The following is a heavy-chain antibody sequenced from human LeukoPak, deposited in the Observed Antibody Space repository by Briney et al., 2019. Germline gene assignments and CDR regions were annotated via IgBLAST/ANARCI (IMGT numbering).Heavy chain of an antibody. Sequence: PGGSLRLSCAASGFTFSTYWMSWVRQAPGKGLEWVANIKQDGSEKYYVDSVKGRFTISRDNAKNSLYLQMNSLRAEDTAVYYCARVFSTSCYRYWGQGTLVTVSS. CDR3: ARVFSTSCYRY. CDR1: GFTFSTYW. CDR2: IKQDGSEK. J-gene: IGHJ4*02. D-gene: IGHD2-2*02. V-gene: IGHV3-7*01.